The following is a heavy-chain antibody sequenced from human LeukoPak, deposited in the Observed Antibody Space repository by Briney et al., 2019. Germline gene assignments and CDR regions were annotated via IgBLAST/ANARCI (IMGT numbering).Heavy chain of an antibody. CDR1: GGSISSYY. Sequence: SETLSLTCTVSGGSISSYYWSWIRQPPGKGLEWIGYIYYSGSTNYNPSLKSRVTISVDTSKNQFSLKLSSVTAADTAVYYCARLDPYDILTGPHGSRFDYWGQGTLVTVSS. J-gene: IGHJ4*02. CDR3: ARLDPYDILTGPHGSRFDY. V-gene: IGHV4-59*08. D-gene: IGHD3-9*01. CDR2: IYYSGST.